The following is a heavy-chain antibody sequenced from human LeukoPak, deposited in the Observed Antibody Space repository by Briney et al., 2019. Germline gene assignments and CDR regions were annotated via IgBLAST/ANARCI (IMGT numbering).Heavy chain of an antibody. V-gene: IGHV4-39*01. CDR2: MYYRGST. Sequence: SETLSLTCTVSGGSTSSSSYYWGWIRQPPGKGLEWIGSMYYRGSTYYNPSLKSRVTISIDTSKNQFSLKLSSVTAADTAVYYCARVSSSWPHLFDYWGQGTLVTVSS. CDR3: ARVSSSWPHLFDY. J-gene: IGHJ4*02. CDR1: GGSTSSSSYY. D-gene: IGHD6-13*01.